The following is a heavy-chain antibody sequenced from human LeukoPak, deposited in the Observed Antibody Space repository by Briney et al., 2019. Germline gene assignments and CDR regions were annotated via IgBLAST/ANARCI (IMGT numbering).Heavy chain of an antibody. CDR1: GGSISSSNL. CDR3: ASFGPMLGYCSSTSCQDY. J-gene: IGHJ4*02. V-gene: IGHV4-4*02. D-gene: IGHD2-2*01. CDR2: IYHSGST. Sequence: SGTLSLTCAVSGGSISSSNLWCWVRQPPGKGLEWIGEIYHSGSTNYNPSLKSRVTISVDKSKNQLSLKLSSVTAADTAVYYCASFGPMLGYCSSTSCQDYWGQGTLDTVSS.